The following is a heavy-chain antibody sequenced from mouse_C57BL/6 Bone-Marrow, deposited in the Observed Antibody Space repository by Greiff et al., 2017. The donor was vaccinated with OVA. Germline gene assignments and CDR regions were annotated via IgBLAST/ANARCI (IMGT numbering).Heavy chain of an antibody. V-gene: IGHV5-12*01. CDR1: GFTFSDYY. D-gene: IGHD1-1*01. J-gene: IGHJ4*01. CDR2: ISNGGGST. CDR3: ARRRDYGSSYDAMDY. Sequence: EVKLVESGGGLVQPGGSLKLSCAASGFTFSDYYMYWVRQTPEKRLEWVAYISNGGGSTYYPDTVKGRFTISRDNAKNTLYLQMSRLKSEDTAMYYCARRRDYGSSYDAMDYWGQGTSVTVSS.